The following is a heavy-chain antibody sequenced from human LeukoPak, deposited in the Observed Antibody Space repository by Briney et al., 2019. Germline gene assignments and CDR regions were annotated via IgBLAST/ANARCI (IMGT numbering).Heavy chain of an antibody. CDR1: GYSFINYW. CDR3: ARPLQFDSSGYYNY. Sequence: GESLKISCKGSGYSFINYWIGWVRQMPGKGLERMGIIYPGDSDTRYSPSFQGQVTISADKSISTAYLQWSSLKASDTAMYYCARPLQFDSSGYYNYWGQGTLVTVSS. J-gene: IGHJ4*02. V-gene: IGHV5-51*01. CDR2: IYPGDSDT. D-gene: IGHD3-22*01.